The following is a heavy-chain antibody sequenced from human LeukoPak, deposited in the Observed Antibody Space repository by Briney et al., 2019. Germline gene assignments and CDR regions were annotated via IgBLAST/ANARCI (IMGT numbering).Heavy chain of an antibody. J-gene: IGHJ4*02. D-gene: IGHD3-22*01. V-gene: IGHV4-4*07. CDR2: IYTSGST. CDR3: ASHMRGSGYNAAFDY. CDR1: GGCISSYY. Sequence: SETLSLTCTVSGGCISSYYWSWIRQPAGKGLEWIGRIYTSGSTNYNPPLKSRVTMSVDTSKNQFSLRLSSVTAADTAVYYCASHMRGSGYNAAFDYWGQGTLVTVSS.